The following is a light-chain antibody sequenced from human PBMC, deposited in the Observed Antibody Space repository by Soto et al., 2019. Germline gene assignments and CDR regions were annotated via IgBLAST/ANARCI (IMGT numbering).Light chain of an antibody. V-gene: IGKV3-20*01. Sequence: EILLTHTRDTLAFSPGERATLSCRASQSVSSSYSAWYQQKPGQPNRLLIYGASSRATGIPDRCSGSGSGADFPLTTSRLEHEDVAVFYCQNYDSLPITVGQGTRLEIK. CDR3: QNYDSLPIT. CDR2: GAS. CDR1: QSVSSSY. J-gene: IGKJ5*01.